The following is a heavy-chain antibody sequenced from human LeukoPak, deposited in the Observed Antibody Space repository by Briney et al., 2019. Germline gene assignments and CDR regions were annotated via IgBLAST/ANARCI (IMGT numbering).Heavy chain of an antibody. CDR2: ISSSSSYI. CDR1: GFTFSSYS. CDR3: ARDGIQLWSGYYYYYMDV. D-gene: IGHD5-18*01. V-gene: IGHV3-21*01. J-gene: IGHJ6*03. Sequence: GGSLRLSCAASGFTFSSYSMNWVRQAPGKGLEWVSSISSSSSYIYYADLVKGRFTISRDNAKNSLYLQMNSLRAEDTAVYYCARDGIQLWSGYYYYYMDVWGKGTTVTVSS.